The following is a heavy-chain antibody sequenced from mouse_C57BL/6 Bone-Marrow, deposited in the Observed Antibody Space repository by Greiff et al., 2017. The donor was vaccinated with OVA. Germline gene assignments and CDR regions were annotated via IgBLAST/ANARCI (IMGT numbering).Heavy chain of an antibody. CDR1: GYSFTGYY. CDR3: AKCGYYYAMDY. J-gene: IGHJ4*01. D-gene: IGHD6-1*01. V-gene: IGHV1-42*01. CDR2: INPSTGGT. Sequence: VQLQQSGPELVKPGASVKISCKASGYSFTGYYMNWVKQSPEQSLEWIGEINPSTGGTTYNQKFKAKATLTVDKSSSTAYMQHKSLTSEDSAVYYCAKCGYYYAMDYWGQGTSVTVSS.